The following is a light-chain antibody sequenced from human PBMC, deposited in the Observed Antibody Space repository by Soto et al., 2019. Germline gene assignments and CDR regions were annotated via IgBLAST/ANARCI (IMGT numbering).Light chain of an antibody. CDR2: SAA. V-gene: IGLV7-43*01. J-gene: IGLJ3*02. Sequence: QTVVTQEPSLTVSPGGTFTLTCASSTGAVTSAYRPNWFQQKLGQAPRALLDSAANTHSWTPALCSGSLLGGKAALRLSGVQPEDEADYSCLLVYRGAWVLGGGTTLTVL. CDR1: TGAVTSAYR. CDR3: LLVYRGAWV.